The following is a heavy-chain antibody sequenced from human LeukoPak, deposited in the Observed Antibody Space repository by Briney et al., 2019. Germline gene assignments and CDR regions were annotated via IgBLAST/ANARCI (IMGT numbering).Heavy chain of an antibody. CDR2: IYTSGNT. CDR3: ARHLFGSGYYPDY. Sequence: SETLSLTCTVSGGSISSGSYYWSWIRQPAGKGLEWIGRIYTSGNTYYNPSLRTRVTISVDTSKKQFSLKLSSVTAADTAVYYCARHLFGSGYYPDYWGQGTLVTVSS. J-gene: IGHJ4*02. D-gene: IGHD3-22*01. V-gene: IGHV4-61*02. CDR1: GGSISSGSYY.